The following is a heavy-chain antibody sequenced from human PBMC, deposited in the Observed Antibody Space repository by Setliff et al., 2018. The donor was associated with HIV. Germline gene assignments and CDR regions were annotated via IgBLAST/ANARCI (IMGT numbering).Heavy chain of an antibody. V-gene: IGHV3-7*03. CDR2: IDQNGSEK. D-gene: IGHD3-10*02. J-gene: IGHJ3*02. Sequence: PGGSLRLSCAASRFTFNDYWMLWVRQAPGKGLEWVANIDQNGSEKNYVDSVKGRFTISRDNAKNSMYLQMSSLRDEDTAVYYCAKVLVFGIDVFDIWGQGTMVTVSS. CDR3: AKVLVFGIDVFDI. CDR1: RFTFNDYW.